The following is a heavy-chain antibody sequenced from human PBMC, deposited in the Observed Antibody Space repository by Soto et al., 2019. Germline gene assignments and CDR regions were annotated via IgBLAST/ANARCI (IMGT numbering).Heavy chain of an antibody. CDR3: AKDASSGITSFDL. V-gene: IGHV3-23*01. Sequence: GGSLRLSCAASGFTFSSYAMSWVRQAPGKGLEWVSSISGSGGSTYYADSVKGRFTISRDNSKNTLYLQMNSLRAEDTALYYCAKDASSGITSFDLWGRGTLVTVSS. CDR2: ISGSGGST. D-gene: IGHD3-3*01. CDR1: GFTFSSYA. J-gene: IGHJ2*01.